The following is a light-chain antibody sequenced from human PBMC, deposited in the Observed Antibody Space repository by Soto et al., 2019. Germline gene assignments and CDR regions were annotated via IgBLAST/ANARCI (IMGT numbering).Light chain of an antibody. J-gene: IGKJ1*01. CDR3: QQYNTFWT. Sequence: DIQMTQSPSTLSASVGDRVTITCRASQTISNWLAWYQQKPGKAPKLLIYDVSSLESGVPSRFSGSGSGTEFTLTISSLQPDDFATYYCQQYNTFWTFGQGTQVEIK. CDR2: DVS. V-gene: IGKV1-5*01. CDR1: QTISNW.